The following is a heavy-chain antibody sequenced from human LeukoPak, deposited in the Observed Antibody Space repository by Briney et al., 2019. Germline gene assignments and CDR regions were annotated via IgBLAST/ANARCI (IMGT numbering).Heavy chain of an antibody. V-gene: IGHV1-69*01. CDR3: ARDRGSGSSDAVDI. CDR2: TFPIFGTA. CDR1: AGTFSSYA. J-gene: IGHJ3*02. Sequence: SVKVSCKASAGTFSSYAISWVRQAPGQGLEWMGGTFPIFGTANYAQKFQGRVTITADESTSKAYMELGSLKSEDTAVYYCARDRGSGSSDAVDIWGQGTMVTVSS. D-gene: IGHD6-19*01.